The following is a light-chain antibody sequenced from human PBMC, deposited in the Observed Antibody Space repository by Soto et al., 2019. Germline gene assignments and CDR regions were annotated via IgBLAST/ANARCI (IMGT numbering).Light chain of an antibody. CDR3: QQYNSHSFYS. V-gene: IGKV1-5*03. CDR1: QSIQSF. J-gene: IGKJ2*03. CDR2: LAS. Sequence: DIQMTQFPSTLSAAVGDAVTITCRASQSIQSFLAWYQQKPGKAPKLLIYLASRLESGVPSRFSGSGSGTDFTLTISSLQPDDFASYFCQQYNSHSFYSFGQGTKLEVK.